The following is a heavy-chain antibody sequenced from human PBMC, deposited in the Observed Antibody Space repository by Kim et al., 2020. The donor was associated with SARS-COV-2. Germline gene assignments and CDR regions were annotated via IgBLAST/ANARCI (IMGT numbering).Heavy chain of an antibody. J-gene: IGHJ4*02. CDR3: ARALRRGYSNRAFDY. D-gene: IGHD3-9*01. Sequence: ASVKVSCKASGYTFTGYYMHWVRQAPGQGLEWMGWINPNSGGTNYAQKFQGRVTMTRDTSISTAYMELSRLRSDDTAVYYCARALRRGYSNRAFDYWGQGTLVTVSS. V-gene: IGHV1-2*02. CDR1: GYTFTGYY. CDR2: INPNSGGT.